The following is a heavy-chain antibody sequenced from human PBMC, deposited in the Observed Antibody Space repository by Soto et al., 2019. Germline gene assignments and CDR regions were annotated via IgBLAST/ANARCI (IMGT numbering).Heavy chain of an antibody. Sequence: EVQLVESGGGLVQPGGSLKLSCAASGFTFSGSAMHWVRQASGKGLEWVGRIRSKANSYATAYAASVKGRFTISRDDSKNTAYLQMNSLKTEDTAVYYCTSSTLTPDYVWGSYRYSEAFDIWGQGTMVTVSS. V-gene: IGHV3-73*02. D-gene: IGHD3-16*02. CDR3: TSSTLTPDYVWGSYRYSEAFDI. CDR2: IRSKANSYAT. CDR1: GFTFSGSA. J-gene: IGHJ3*02.